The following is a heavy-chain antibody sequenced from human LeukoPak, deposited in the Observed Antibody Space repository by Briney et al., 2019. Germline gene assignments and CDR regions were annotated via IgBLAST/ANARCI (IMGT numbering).Heavy chain of an antibody. CDR2: ISSSSYI. CDR1: GFTFSSYS. D-gene: IGHD5-12*01. CDR3: ARDHSGYDLWRYFDL. J-gene: IGHJ2*01. V-gene: IGHV3-21*01. Sequence: GGSLRLSCAASGFTFSSYSMNWVRQAPGKGLEWVSSISSSSYIYYADSVKGRFTISRDNAKNSLYLQMNSLRAEDTAVYYCARDHSGYDLWRYFDLWGRGTLVTVSS.